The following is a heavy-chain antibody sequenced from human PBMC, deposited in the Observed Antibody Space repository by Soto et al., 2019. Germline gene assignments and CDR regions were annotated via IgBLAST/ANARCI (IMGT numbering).Heavy chain of an antibody. Sequence: QVQLVQSGAEVKKPGSSVKVSCKASGGTFSRYAISWVRQSPGPGLEWMGGIIPMFGTANYAQKFQGRVTITADESTSTAYMELSSLRSEDTAVYYCARDGSYYERSGYYYLYWGQGTMITVSS. V-gene: IGHV1-69*01. J-gene: IGHJ4*02. CDR1: GGTFSRYA. D-gene: IGHD3-22*01. CDR2: IIPMFGTA. CDR3: ARDGSYYERSGYYYLY.